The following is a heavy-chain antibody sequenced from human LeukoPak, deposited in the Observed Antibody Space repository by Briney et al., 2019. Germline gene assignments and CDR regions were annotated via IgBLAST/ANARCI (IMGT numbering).Heavy chain of an antibody. V-gene: IGHV4-39*01. CDR1: GGSISSSSYY. CDR2: IYYSGST. D-gene: IGHD5-18*01. J-gene: IGHJ5*02. Sequence: SETLSLTCTVYGGSISSSSYYWGWIRQPPGKGLEWFGSIYYSGSTYYNPSLKSRVTISVDTSKNQFSLKLSSVTAADTAVYYCARRQNTAMVFEGWFDPWGQGTLVTVSS. CDR3: ARRQNTAMVFEGWFDP.